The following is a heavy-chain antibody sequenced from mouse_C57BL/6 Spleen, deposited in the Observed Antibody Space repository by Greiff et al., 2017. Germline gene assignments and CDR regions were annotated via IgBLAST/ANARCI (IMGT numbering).Heavy chain of an antibody. CDR2: ISSGSSTI. V-gene: IGHV5-17*01. J-gene: IGHJ3*01. CDR3: ARLRDYYGSSSFAY. CDR1: GFTFSDYG. D-gene: IGHD1-1*01. Sequence: DVHLVESGGGLVKPGGSLKLSCAASGFTFSDYGMHWVRQAPEKGLEWVAYISSGSSTIDYADTVKGRFTITRDNAKNTRFLQMTSLRSEDTAMYYCARLRDYYGSSSFAYWGQGTLVTVSA.